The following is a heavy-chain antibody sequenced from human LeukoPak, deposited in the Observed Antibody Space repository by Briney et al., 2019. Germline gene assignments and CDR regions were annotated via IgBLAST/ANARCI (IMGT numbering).Heavy chain of an antibody. V-gene: IGHV1-69*05. Sequence: SVKVSCKASGVTFSSYAISWVRQAPGQGLEWMGGIIPLFGTANYAQKFQVGVTITTDVSTSTAYMELSSLRSEDTAVYYCARADIVVVPAAMRGNWFDPWGQGTLVTVSS. CDR2: IIPLFGTA. CDR1: GVTFSSYA. J-gene: IGHJ5*02. D-gene: IGHD2-2*01. CDR3: ARADIVVVPAAMRGNWFDP.